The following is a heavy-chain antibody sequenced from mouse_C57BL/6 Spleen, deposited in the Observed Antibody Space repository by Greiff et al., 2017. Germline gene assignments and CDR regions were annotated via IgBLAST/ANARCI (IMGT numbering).Heavy chain of an antibody. D-gene: IGHD2-1*01. CDR2: INPSNGGT. Sequence: VQLQQPGTELVKPGASVKLSCKASGYTFTSYWMHWVKQRPGQGLEWIGNINPSNGGTNYNEKFKSKATLTVDKSSSTAYMQLSSLTSEDSAVXYCARSTMVRGYAMDYWGQGTSVTVSS. CDR3: ARSTMVRGYAMDY. V-gene: IGHV1-53*01. J-gene: IGHJ4*01. CDR1: GYTFTSYW.